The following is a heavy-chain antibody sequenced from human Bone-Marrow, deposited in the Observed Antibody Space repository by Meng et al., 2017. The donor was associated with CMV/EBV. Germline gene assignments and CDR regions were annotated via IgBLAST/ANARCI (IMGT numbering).Heavy chain of an antibody. D-gene: IGHD3-22*01. CDR1: GFSFSAHD. CDR2: IRYDGSNK. V-gene: IGHV3-30*02. CDR3: AKDIGLHSSGYLDY. J-gene: IGHJ4*02. Sequence: GESLKISCAGSGFSFSAHDMTWVRQAPGKGLEWVAFIRYDGSNKYYADSVKGRFTISRDNSKNTLYLQMNSLRAEDTAVYYCAKDIGLHSSGYLDYWGQGTLVTVSS.